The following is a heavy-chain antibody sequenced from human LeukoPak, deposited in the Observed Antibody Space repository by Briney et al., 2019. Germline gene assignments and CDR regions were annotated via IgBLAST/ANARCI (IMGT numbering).Heavy chain of an antibody. CDR3: AGFAYPYCSGGSCEDY. Sequence: ASVKVSCKASGYTFTGYYMHWVRQAPGQGLEWMGWINPNSGGTNYAQKFQGRVTMTRDTSISTAYMELSRLRSDDTAVYYCAGFAYPYCSGGSCEDYWGQGTLVTVSS. V-gene: IGHV1-2*02. D-gene: IGHD2-15*01. J-gene: IGHJ4*02. CDR2: INPNSGGT. CDR1: GYTFTGYY.